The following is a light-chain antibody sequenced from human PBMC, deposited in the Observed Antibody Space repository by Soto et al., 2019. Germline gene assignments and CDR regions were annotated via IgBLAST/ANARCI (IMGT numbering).Light chain of an antibody. J-gene: IGKJ1*01. V-gene: IGKV3-20*01. Sequence: EIVLTHSPGTLSLSPWERSTLSCRASQSVSSSYLAWYQQKPGQAPRLLLYCASSMATGIPDRFSGSGSGTEFTLKISRLELEHFAVYYCQQYGSAPRTLAQGTKVDIK. CDR1: QSVSSSY. CDR3: QQYGSAPRT. CDR2: CAS.